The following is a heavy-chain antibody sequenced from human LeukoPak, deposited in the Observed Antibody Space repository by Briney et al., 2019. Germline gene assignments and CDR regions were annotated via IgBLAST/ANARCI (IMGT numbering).Heavy chain of an antibody. CDR2: IYSSGST. V-gene: IGHV4-4*07. Sequence: PSETLSLTCTVSGGSISSYYWSWIRQPAGKGLEWIGRIYSSGSTNYNPSLKSRVTMSVDTSKNQFSLKLSSVTAADTAVYYCARSQIQLLDPHFDYWGQGTLVTVSS. CDR1: GGSISSYY. D-gene: IGHD2-2*01. J-gene: IGHJ4*02. CDR3: ARSQIQLLDPHFDY.